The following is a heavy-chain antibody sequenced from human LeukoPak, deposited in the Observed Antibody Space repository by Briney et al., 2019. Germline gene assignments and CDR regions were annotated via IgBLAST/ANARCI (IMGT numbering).Heavy chain of an antibody. V-gene: IGHV4-34*01. J-gene: IGHJ2*01. D-gene: IGHD3-10*01. CDR2: INHSGST. Sequence: PSETLSLTCAVYGVSFSGYYWSWIRQPPGKGLEWIGEINHSGSTNYNPPLKSRVTISVDTSKNQFSLKLSSVTAADTAVYYCARTVNTMVRVPRNWYFDLWGRGTLVTVSS. CDR1: GVSFSGYY. CDR3: ARTVNTMVRVPRNWYFDL.